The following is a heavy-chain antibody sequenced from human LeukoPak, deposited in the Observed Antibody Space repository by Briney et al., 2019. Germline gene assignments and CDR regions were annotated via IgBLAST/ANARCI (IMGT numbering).Heavy chain of an antibody. V-gene: IGHV1-46*01. CDR1: GYTCTNYY. CDR2: INTSGGST. D-gene: IGHD3-22*01. CDR3: ARDADGSDYYSDY. Sequence: GASVKVSCKASGYTCTNYYVHWVRQAPGQGLEWMGIINTSGGSTTYAQKFQGRVTMTRDTSTSTVYMELSSLRSEDTALYYCARDADGSDYYSDYWGQGTLVTVSS. J-gene: IGHJ4*02.